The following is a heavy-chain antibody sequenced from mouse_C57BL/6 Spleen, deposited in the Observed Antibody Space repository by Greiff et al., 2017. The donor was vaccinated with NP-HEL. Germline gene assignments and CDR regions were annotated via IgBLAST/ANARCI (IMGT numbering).Heavy chain of an antibody. J-gene: IGHJ2*01. D-gene: IGHD2-2*01. CDR1: GFNIKDDY. Sequence: VQLKESGAELVRPGASVKLSCTASGFNIKDDYMHWVKQRPEQGLEWIGWIDPENGDTEYASKFQGKATITADTTSNTAYLQLSSLTSEDTAVYYCTTLSSTMVTTSDCWGQGTTLTVSS. CDR2: IDPENGDT. V-gene: IGHV14-4*01. CDR3: TTLSSTMVTTSDC.